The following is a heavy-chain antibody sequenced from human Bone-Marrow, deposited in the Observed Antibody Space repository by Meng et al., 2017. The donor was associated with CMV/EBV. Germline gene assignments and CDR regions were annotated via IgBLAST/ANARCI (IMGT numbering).Heavy chain of an antibody. CDR1: GGSFSGYY. CDR2: INNSGST. Sequence: QVQLQQSGAGLSKPPETLSLTCAVYGGSFSGYYWSWIRQPPGKGLEWIGEINNSGSTNYNPSLKSRVTISVDTSKNQFSLKLSSVTAADTAVYYCARGAAAGQLGYWGQGTLVTVSS. CDR3: ARGAAAGQLGY. J-gene: IGHJ4*02. D-gene: IGHD6-13*01. V-gene: IGHV4-34*01.